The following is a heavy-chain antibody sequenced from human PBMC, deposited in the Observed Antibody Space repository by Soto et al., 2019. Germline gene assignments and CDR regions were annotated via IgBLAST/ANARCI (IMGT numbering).Heavy chain of an antibody. V-gene: IGHV4-39*01. CDR2: VYYNGKT. Sequence: SETLSLTCTVSGDSIYNSDYYWGWVRQTPGKGLEWIATVYYNGKTYYNPSLKSRLTISVDTSENQFSLNLTSVTAADTAVYYCARKSGSYSYYYFDYWGQGTLVTVSS. D-gene: IGHD3-9*01. CDR3: ARKSGSYSYYYFDY. J-gene: IGHJ4*02. CDR1: GDSIYNSDYY.